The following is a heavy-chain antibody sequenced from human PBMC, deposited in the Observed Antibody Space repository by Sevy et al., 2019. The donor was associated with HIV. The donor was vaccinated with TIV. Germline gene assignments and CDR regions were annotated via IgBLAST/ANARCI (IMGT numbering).Heavy chain of an antibody. CDR2: ISNSGNDI. V-gene: IGHV3-23*01. CDR1: GFTFSTYA. D-gene: IGHD2-8*02. J-gene: IGHJ2*01. Sequence: GGSLRLSCAASGFTFSTYAMGSVRQAPGKGLEWVSGISNSGNDIYYAGSVEGRFTISRDNSKSTLFLEMNNLRAEDTAVYYCAKDGAPYCTGGICFPYWYFDLWGRGALVTVSS. CDR3: AKDGAPYCTGGICFPYWYFDL.